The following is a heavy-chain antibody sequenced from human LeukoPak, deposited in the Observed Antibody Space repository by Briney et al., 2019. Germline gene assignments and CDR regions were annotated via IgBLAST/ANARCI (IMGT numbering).Heavy chain of an antibody. CDR3: ARHLLRMATVESSYYYYYMDV. CDR2: IYPGDSDT. J-gene: IGHJ6*03. D-gene: IGHD5-24*01. Sequence: GESLKISCKGSGYSFTSYWIGWVRQMPGKGLEWMGIIYPGDSDTRYSPSFQGQVTISADKSISTAYLQWSSLKASDTAMYYCARHLLRMATVESSYYYYYMDVWGKGTTVTVSS. V-gene: IGHV5-51*01. CDR1: GYSFTSYW.